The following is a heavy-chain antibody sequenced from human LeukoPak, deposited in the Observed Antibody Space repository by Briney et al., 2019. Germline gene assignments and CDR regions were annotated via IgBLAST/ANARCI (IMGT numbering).Heavy chain of an antibody. J-gene: IGHJ5*02. CDR2: MSPKTYKT. CDR3: ARSSVDYWVGYFRRDWLDP. Sequence: ASVKVSCKASGYTFTDYDINWVRQAPGQGLEWRGRMSPKTYKTDYAQKFQGRVTITRDTSMDIVYLELSSLKSDDMAVYYCARSSVDYWVGYFRRDWLDPWGQGTLVTVSS. V-gene: IGHV1-8*03. D-gene: IGHD3-3*01. CDR1: GYTFTDYD.